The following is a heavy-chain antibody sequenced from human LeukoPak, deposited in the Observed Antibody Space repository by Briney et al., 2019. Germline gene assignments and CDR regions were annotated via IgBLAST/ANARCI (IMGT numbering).Heavy chain of an antibody. J-gene: IGHJ4*02. CDR3: AKDSPIVVVPAVGYYFDY. Sequence: GGSLRLSCAASGFTFSSYAMSWVRQAPGKGLEWVSSITGSGGSTYYADSVKGRFTISRDNSKNTLYLKMNSLRAEDTAAYYCAKDSPIVVVPAVGYYFDYWGQGTLVTVSS. CDR1: GFTFSSYA. V-gene: IGHV3-23*01. D-gene: IGHD2-2*01. CDR2: ITGSGGST.